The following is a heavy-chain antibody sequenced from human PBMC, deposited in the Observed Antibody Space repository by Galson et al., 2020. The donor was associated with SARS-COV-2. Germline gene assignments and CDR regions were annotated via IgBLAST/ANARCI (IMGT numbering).Heavy chain of an antibody. CDR2: ISARGDAT. D-gene: IGHD3-9*01. CDR1: GFAFSTYA. J-gene: IGHJ4*02. CDR3: AKDYDILTGPI. V-gene: IGHV3-23*01. Sequence: GESLKISCAASGFAFSTYALSWVRQAPGRGLEWVSAISARGDATYYADSVKGRFTISRDNSKNTLYLQMNSLRAEDTAVYYCAKDYDILTGPIWGQGTLVIVSS.